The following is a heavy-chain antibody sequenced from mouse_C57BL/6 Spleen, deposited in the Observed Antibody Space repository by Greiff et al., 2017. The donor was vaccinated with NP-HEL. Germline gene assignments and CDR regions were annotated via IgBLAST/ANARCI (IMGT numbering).Heavy chain of an antibody. CDR3: AREELITTVVDWYFDV. Sequence: QVQLQQPGTELVKPGASVKLSCKASGYTFTSYWMHWVKQRPGQGLEWIGNINPSNGGTNYIEKFKSKATLTVDKSSSTAYMQLSSLTSEDSAVYYCAREELITTVVDWYFDVWGTGTTVTVSS. J-gene: IGHJ1*03. D-gene: IGHD1-1*01. CDR1: GYTFTSYW. CDR2: INPSNGGT. V-gene: IGHV1-53*01.